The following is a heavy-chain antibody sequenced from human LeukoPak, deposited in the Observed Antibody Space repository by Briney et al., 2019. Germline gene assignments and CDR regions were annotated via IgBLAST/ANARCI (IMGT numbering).Heavy chain of an antibody. D-gene: IGHD2-21*01. CDR1: GFTLNRHW. V-gene: IGHV3-21*01. Sequence: GGSLRLSCAASGFTLNRHWMTWVRQAPGKGLEWVSSISSSSSYIYYADSVKGRFTISRDNAKNSLYLQMNSLRAEDTAVYYCARDGDGPYFFDYWGQGTLVTVSS. J-gene: IGHJ4*02. CDR3: ARDGDGPYFFDY. CDR2: ISSSSSYI.